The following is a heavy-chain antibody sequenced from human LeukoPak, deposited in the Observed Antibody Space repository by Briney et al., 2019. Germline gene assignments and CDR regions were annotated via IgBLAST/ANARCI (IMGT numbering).Heavy chain of an antibody. D-gene: IGHD5-18*01. CDR3: AGRVTGYSSGYVY. CDR2: ISYNGGYI. CDR1: GFSFRTYN. J-gene: IGHJ4*02. Sequence: PGGSLRLSCTASGFSFRTYNLHWVRQAPGKGLEWVAVISYNGGYIHYEDSVKGRFTISRDNSENIVYLQMNNLRAEDTAVYYCAGRVTGYSSGYVYWGQGTLVTVSS. V-gene: IGHV3-33*01.